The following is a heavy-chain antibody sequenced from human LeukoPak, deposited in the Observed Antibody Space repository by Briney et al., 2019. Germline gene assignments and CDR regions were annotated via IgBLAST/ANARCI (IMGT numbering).Heavy chain of an antibody. CDR1: GFTVSSNY. D-gene: IGHD3-3*01. Sequence: GGSLRLSCAASGFTVSSNYMSWVRQAPGKGLEWVSVIYSGGSTYYADSVKGRFTISRDNSKNTLYLQMNSLRAEDTAVYYCAKHAVRFLEWLLSGYFDYWGQGTLVTVSS. J-gene: IGHJ4*02. V-gene: IGHV3-66*04. CDR2: IYSGGST. CDR3: AKHAVRFLEWLLSGYFDY.